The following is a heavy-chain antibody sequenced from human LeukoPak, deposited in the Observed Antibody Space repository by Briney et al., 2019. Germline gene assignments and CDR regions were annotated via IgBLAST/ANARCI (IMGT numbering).Heavy chain of an antibody. CDR1: GFTVSSDY. CDR3: ARGLGAGTYTDYYMDV. D-gene: IGHD3-10*01. Sequence: GGSLRLSCAASGFTVSSDYMSWVRQAPGKGLEWVSVIYSGGSTYYAASVKGRFTISRDDSKNTLYLQMSSLRAEDTAVYNCARGLGAGTYTDYYMDVWGKGTTVTVSS. J-gene: IGHJ6*03. V-gene: IGHV3-53*01. CDR2: IYSGGST.